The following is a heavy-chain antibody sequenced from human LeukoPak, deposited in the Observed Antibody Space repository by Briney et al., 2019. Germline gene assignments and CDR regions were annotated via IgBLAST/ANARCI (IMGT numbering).Heavy chain of an antibody. D-gene: IGHD3-22*01. CDR1: AGSISSYY. V-gene: IGHV4-59*12. CDR3: ARSYDSSGYQLDY. J-gene: IGHJ4*02. Sequence: PSETLSLTCTVSAGSISSYYWSWIRQPPGKGLEWLGYIYYSGSTNYNPSLKSRVTISVDTSKNQFSLKLSSVTAADTAVYYCARSYDSSGYQLDYWGQGTLVTVSS. CDR2: IYYSGST.